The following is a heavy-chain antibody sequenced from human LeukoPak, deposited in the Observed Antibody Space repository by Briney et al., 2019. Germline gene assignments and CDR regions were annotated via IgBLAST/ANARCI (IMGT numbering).Heavy chain of an antibody. V-gene: IGHV3-7*01. J-gene: IGHJ4*02. CDR2: IKQDGSEK. CDR1: GFTFSSYW. CDR3: ARRRFGESPSTHFDY. Sequence: GGSLRLSCAASGFTFSSYWMSWVRQAPEKGLEWVANIKQDGSEKYYVDSVKGRFTISRDNAKNSLYLQMNSLRAEDTAVYYCARRRFGESPSTHFDYWGQGTLVTVSS. D-gene: IGHD3-10*01.